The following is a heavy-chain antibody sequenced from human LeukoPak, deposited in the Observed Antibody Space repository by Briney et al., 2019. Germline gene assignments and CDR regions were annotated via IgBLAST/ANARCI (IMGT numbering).Heavy chain of an antibody. V-gene: IGHV3-53*01. J-gene: IGHJ4*02. CDR3: VRSSGAKGGPGSRYFDY. CDR1: GFNVSSNY. D-gene: IGHD1-14*01. CDR2: SYTGGSA. Sequence: PGGSLRLSCAASGFNVSSNYIHWVRQAPGKGLEWVSVSYTGGSANYADSDKGRFTISRDNPKNSFYLQKHLLSGGDTAVYYCVRSSGAKGGPGSRYFDYWGQGTLVTVSS.